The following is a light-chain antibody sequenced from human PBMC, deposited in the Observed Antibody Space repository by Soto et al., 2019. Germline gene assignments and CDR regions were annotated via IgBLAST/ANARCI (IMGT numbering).Light chain of an antibody. CDR1: QSVSSN. Sequence: EIVMTQSPATLSVSPGERATLSCRASQSVSSNLAWYQQKPGQAPRLLIYGASTRATGIPARFSGSGSGTEFTLTISSLQSEDFAVYYCQQSGYTFGQGTRLEIK. CDR3: QQSGYT. J-gene: IGKJ5*01. V-gene: IGKV3-15*01. CDR2: GAS.